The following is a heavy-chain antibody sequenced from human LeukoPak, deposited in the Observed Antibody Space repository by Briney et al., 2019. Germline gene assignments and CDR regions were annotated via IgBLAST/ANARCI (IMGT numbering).Heavy chain of an antibody. J-gene: IGHJ4*02. CDR3: ARNSGSYSAAVFDY. V-gene: IGHV4-59*01. CDR2: IYYGGST. Sequence: SETLSLTCTVSGGSISSYYWSWIRQPPGKGLEWIGYIYYGGSTNYNPSLKSRVTISVDTSKNQFSLKLSSVTAADTAVYYCARNSGSYSAAVFDYWGQGTLVTVSS. CDR1: GGSISSYY. D-gene: IGHD1-26*01.